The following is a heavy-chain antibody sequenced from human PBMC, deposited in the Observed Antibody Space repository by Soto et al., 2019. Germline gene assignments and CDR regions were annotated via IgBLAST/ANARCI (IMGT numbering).Heavy chain of an antibody. D-gene: IGHD1-26*01. CDR2: IIPIFGTA. Sequence: SVKVSCKASGGTFSSYAISWVRQAPGQGLEWMGGIIPIFGTANYAQKFQGRVTITADESTSTAYMELSSLRSEDTAVYYCARTSSDLIEASPGADAFDIWVQGTMVTVPS. CDR3: ARTSSDLIEASPGADAFDI. CDR1: GGTFSSYA. J-gene: IGHJ3*02. V-gene: IGHV1-69*13.